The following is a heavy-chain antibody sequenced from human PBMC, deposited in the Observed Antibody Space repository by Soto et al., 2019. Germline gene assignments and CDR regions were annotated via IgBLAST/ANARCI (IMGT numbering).Heavy chain of an antibody. CDR1: GASVSSGSFY. Sequence: SETLSLTCSVSGASVSSGSFYWSWIRQPPGKGLEWIGFIYNNETFNYNPSLKSRVTLSVDTSKHQFSLKLSSVTAADTAVYYCARVPLRYSSSHNFDYWGQGTLVTVSS. V-gene: IGHV4-61*01. D-gene: IGHD6-19*01. CDR2: IYNNETF. J-gene: IGHJ4*02. CDR3: ARVPLRYSSSHNFDY.